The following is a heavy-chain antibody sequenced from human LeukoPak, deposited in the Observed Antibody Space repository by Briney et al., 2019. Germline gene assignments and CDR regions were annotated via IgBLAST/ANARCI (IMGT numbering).Heavy chain of an antibody. CDR2: IYHSART. J-gene: IGHJ3*02. CDR3: ARIYGGTLPNGFHM. CDR1: GYSISCGYY. V-gene: IGHV4-38-2*01. Sequence: SATQSLTCAVSGYSISCGYYWAWLRQPPGMGLVWIATIYHSARTYYNPSLDSLFTKSVDTSKNHFSLTLNSVTATDTAVYYCARIYGGTLPNGFHMWGQGTMVTVSS. D-gene: IGHD4-23*01.